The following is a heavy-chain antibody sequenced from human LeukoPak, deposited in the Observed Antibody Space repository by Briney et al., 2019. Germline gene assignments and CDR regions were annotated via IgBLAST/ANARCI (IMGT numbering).Heavy chain of an antibody. Sequence: PGGSPRLSCAASGFTFSSYAMSWVRQAPGKGLEWVSAISGSGGSTYYADSVKGRFTISRDNSKNTLYLQMNSLRAEDTAVYYCAKGRIFGVVTYFDYWGQGTLVTVSS. J-gene: IGHJ4*02. CDR3: AKGRIFGVVTYFDY. CDR1: GFTFSSYA. V-gene: IGHV3-23*01. CDR2: ISGSGGST. D-gene: IGHD3-3*01.